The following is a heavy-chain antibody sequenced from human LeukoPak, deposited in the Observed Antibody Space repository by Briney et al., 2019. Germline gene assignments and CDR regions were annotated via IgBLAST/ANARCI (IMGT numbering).Heavy chain of an antibody. CDR2: IFISGGT. Sequence: SHTLSLTCTVSGDSITSGSYYWSSIRQPAGKGLEWIGRIFISGGTNYNPSLRSRVTMSLATSKNQFSRKLYSVTAADTAVYYCARGGSTLHSAGGHDIEFYYYYYMDVWGKGTTVTISS. D-gene: IGHD3-9*01. CDR1: GDSITSGSYY. V-gene: IGHV4-61*02. CDR3: ARGGSTLHSAGGHDIEFYYYYYMDV. J-gene: IGHJ6*03.